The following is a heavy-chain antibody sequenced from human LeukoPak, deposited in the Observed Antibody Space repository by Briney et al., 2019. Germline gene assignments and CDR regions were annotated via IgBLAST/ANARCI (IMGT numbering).Heavy chain of an antibody. V-gene: IGHV4-59*12. D-gene: IGHD4-23*01. CDR2: IYFVGSA. CDR3: ARDRDTTLVTLWFDP. CDR1: GGAIHSYY. J-gene: IGHJ5*02. Sequence: SETLSLTCSVSGGAIHSYYWSWIRQPPGKGLEWIGYIYFVGSANYNPSLKSRVTISVDTSKNQFSLKLSSVTAADTAVYYCARDRDTTLVTLWFDPWGQGILVTVSS.